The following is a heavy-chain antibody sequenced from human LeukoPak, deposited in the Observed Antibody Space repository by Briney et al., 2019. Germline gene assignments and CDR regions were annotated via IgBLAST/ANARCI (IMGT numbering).Heavy chain of an antibody. Sequence: ASVKVSCKASGYTFITYYMHWVRQAPGQGLEWMGIINPSGGATNYAQKFQGRVTMTGDTSTRTVYMELSSLRPEDTAVYYCASSSESFYGMDLWGQGTTVTVSS. CDR3: ASSSESFYGMDL. J-gene: IGHJ6*02. CDR2: INPSGGAT. V-gene: IGHV1-46*01. CDR1: GYTFITYY.